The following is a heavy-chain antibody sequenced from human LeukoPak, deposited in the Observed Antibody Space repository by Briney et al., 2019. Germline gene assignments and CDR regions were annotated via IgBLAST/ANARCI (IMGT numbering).Heavy chain of an antibody. D-gene: IGHD3-10*01. V-gene: IGHV3-66*01. CDR2: IYSGGST. CDR3: ARDAYQTYYYGSGSYR. Sequence: GGSLRLSCATSGFTVSSNYMSWVRQAPGKGLEWVSVIYSGGSTYYADSVKGRFTISRDNSKNTLYLQMNSLRAEDTAVYYCARDAYQTYYYGSGSYRWGQGTLVTVSS. J-gene: IGHJ4*02. CDR1: GFTVSSNY.